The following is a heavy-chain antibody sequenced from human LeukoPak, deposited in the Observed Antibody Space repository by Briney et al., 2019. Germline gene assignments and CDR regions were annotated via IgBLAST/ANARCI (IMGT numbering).Heavy chain of an antibody. D-gene: IGHD4-17*01. V-gene: IGHV1-46*01. J-gene: IGHJ4*02. CDR3: AREDSQGDYAPY. CDR1: GYTFTSYY. Sequence: ASVKVSCKASGYTFTSYYMHWVRQAPGQGLEWMGIINPSGGSTSYAQKFQGRVTMTRDMSTSTVYMELSSLRSEDTAVYYCAREDSQGDYAPYWGQGTLVTVSS. CDR2: INPSGGST.